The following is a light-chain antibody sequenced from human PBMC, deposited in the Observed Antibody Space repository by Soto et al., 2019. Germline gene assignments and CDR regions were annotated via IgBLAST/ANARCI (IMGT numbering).Light chain of an antibody. CDR1: SSDVGGYNY. J-gene: IGLJ2*01. CDR2: EVS. V-gene: IGLV2-14*01. Sequence: QAASVSGSPGQSITISCTGTSSDVGGYNYVSWYQQHPGKAPKLMIYEVSNRPSGVSNRFSGSKSGNTASLTISGLQAEDEADYYCSSYTSSSVVFGGGTQLTVL. CDR3: SSYTSSSVV.